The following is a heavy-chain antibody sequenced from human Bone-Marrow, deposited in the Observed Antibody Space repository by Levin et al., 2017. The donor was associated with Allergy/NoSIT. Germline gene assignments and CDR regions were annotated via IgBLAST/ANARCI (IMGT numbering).Heavy chain of an antibody. D-gene: IGHD3-10*01. V-gene: IGHV3-23*01. CDR1: GFMFSSYP. CDR2: IGGSGSST. Sequence: GGSLRLSCAASGFMFSSYPMSWVRQAPGKGLEWVSTIGGSGSSTYSADSVKGRFSISRDNSKYTLYLQMNSLRAEDTAVYYCAKEVYGAGGLYYYGLDVWGQGTTVTVSS. CDR3: AKEVYGAGGLYYYGLDV. J-gene: IGHJ6*02.